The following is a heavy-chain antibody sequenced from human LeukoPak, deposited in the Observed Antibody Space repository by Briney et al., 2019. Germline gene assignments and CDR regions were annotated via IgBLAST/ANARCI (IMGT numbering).Heavy chain of an antibody. CDR3: ASPGPYYSETSGYLVF. CDR2: FYNSGSS. Sequence: SETLSLTCTVSGYSISSVYYWGWIRQVPGKGLEWIGYFYNSGSSDYNPSLKSRATFSEDTSKNHFSLSLSAVTAADTAVYYCASPGPYYSETSGYLVFWGQGILVTVSS. D-gene: IGHD3-22*01. J-gene: IGHJ4*02. CDR1: GYSISSVYY. V-gene: IGHV4-61*03.